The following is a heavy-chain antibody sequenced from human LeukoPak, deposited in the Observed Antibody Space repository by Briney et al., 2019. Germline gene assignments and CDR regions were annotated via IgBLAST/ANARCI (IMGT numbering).Heavy chain of an antibody. D-gene: IGHD2-2*01. CDR1: GGTFSSYA. CDR3: ATETQVVVPAGRQTPIYYYYMDV. Sequence: GASVTVSCTASGGTFSSYAISWVRQAPGQGLEWMGGIIPIFGTANYAQKFQRRVTITTDESTSTAYMELSSLRSEDTAVYYCATETQVVVPAGRQTPIYYYYMDVWGKGTTVTVSS. J-gene: IGHJ6*03. V-gene: IGHV1-69*05. CDR2: IIPIFGTA.